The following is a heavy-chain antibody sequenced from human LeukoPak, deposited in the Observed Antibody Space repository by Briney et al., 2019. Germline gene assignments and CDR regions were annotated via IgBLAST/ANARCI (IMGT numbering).Heavy chain of an antibody. D-gene: IGHD2-21*02. CDR1: GYTFSSYE. CDR3: ARVRSASAGTASAFDI. CDR2: ISTHKGNT. J-gene: IGHJ3*02. V-gene: IGHV1-18*01. Sequence: ASVKVSCKASGYTFSSYEINWVRQAPGQGLEWRGGISTHKGNTNYAQKFQGRVTMTTATSTSTAYMELRSLRSDDTAVYYCARVRSASAGTASAFDIWGQGTMVTVSS.